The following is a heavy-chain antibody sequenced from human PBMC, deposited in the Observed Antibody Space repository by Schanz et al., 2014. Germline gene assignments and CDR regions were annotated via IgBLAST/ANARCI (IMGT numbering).Heavy chain of an antibody. Sequence: VQLLDSGGGLVQPGGSLRLSCAASGFAFSVYGMHWVRQAPGKGLEWVALISNDGSIKYYADSVEGRFTISRDNSRNTLYLQMNSLRTEDTAVYYCASPSGYSDYGTYFDFWGQGTLVTVSS. CDR3: ASPSGYSDYGTYFDF. D-gene: IGHD5-12*01. V-gene: IGHV3-30*19. CDR1: GFAFSVYG. J-gene: IGHJ4*02. CDR2: ISNDGSIK.